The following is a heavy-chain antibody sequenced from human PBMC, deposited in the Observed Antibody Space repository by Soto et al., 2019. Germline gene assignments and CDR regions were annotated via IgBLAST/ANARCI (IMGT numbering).Heavy chain of an antibody. J-gene: IGHJ5*02. CDR3: AKGVVAARSGNWFDP. V-gene: IGHV3-23*01. CDR2: AASSGGIT. CDR1: GFTSYTAA. D-gene: IGHD6-6*01. Sequence: PGESVKVSCXAAGFTSYTAAFSWGHEPPGTRLEWASSAASSGGITYYADAVKGRFTISRDNSKDTLFLQMNSLRAEDMALCYCAKGVVAARSGNWFDPWGQGTLVTVSS.